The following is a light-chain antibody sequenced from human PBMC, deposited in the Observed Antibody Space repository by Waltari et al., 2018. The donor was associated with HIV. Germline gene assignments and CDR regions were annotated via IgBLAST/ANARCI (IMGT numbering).Light chain of an antibody. V-gene: IGKV4-1*01. CDR1: QSLLYTSNNKNF. CDR3: QQYYTTPLT. J-gene: IGKJ4*01. CDR2: WAF. Sequence: DIVMTQSLESMPVSLGERASINCKSSQSLLYTSNNKNFLAWYQQKPGQPPKLLIYWAFTRESGVPDRFSGSGSGTDFTLTISGLQADDVAIYYCQQYYTTPLTFGGGTKVEI.